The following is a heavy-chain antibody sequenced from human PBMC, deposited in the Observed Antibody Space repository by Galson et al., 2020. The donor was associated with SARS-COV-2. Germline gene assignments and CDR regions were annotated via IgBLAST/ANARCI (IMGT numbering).Heavy chain of an antibody. CDR1: GFTFTIFT. J-gene: IGHJ5*02. CDR2: TSYDGTSH. Sequence: GESLKISCAASGFTFTIFTFHWVRQAPGTGLEWVAVTSYDGTSHYYTDSVKGRFTISRDNSKNMLFLQMHSLRVEDTAIYYCARAATGSYDNAFDPWGQGTMVTVSA. CDR3: ARAATGSYDNAFDP. V-gene: IGHV3-30-3*01. D-gene: IGHD1-26*01.